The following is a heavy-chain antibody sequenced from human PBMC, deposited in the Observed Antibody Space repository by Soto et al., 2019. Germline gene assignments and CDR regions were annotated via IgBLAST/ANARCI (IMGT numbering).Heavy chain of an antibody. Sequence: GVSLRLSCAASGFTFSSYAMNWVRQAPGKGLEWVFTIRTSVGDTYYAASVKGRFTISRDNSKSTVYLHLNSLRAEDTAIYYCAKDPTYDYGYFDSWGQGTLVTVSS. CDR2: IRTSVGDT. CDR3: AKDPTYDYGYFDS. D-gene: IGHD4-17*01. CDR1: GFTFSSYA. J-gene: IGHJ4*02. V-gene: IGHV3-23*01.